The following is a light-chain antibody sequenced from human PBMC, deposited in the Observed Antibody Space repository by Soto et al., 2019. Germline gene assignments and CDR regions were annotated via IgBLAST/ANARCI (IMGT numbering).Light chain of an antibody. Sequence: DILVTPSPATLPLSPGVRATRSFRASQSVSSHLAWYQQKPGQAPRLLIYGTSSRATGIPDRFSGSGSGTDFTLTISRLEPEDFAVFYCQQYGSSITFGQGTRLENK. CDR1: QSVSSH. J-gene: IGKJ5*01. CDR2: GTS. CDR3: QQYGSSIT. V-gene: IGKV3-20*01.